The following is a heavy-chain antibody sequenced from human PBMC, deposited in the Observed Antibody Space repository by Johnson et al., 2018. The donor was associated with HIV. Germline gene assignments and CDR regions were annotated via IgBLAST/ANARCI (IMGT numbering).Heavy chain of an antibody. Sequence: QVQLVESGGGLVKPGGSLRLSCAASGFTFSDYYMSWIRQAPGKGLEWVSCISSSGTTIYYADSMKGRFTISRDNAKNSLYLHMNSLRAEDTAVYYCASSIPPYSSSSVAFDIWGQGTMVTVSS. D-gene: IGHD6-6*01. CDR2: ISSSGTTI. J-gene: IGHJ3*02. CDR1: GFTFSDYY. CDR3: ASSIPPYSSSSVAFDI. V-gene: IGHV3-11*04.